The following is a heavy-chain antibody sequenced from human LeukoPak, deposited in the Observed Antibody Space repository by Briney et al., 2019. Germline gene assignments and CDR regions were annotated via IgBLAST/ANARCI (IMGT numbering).Heavy chain of an antibody. D-gene: IGHD3-10*01. V-gene: IGHV4-59*12. J-gene: IGHJ4*02. CDR2: TYYSGST. Sequence: SETLSLTCTVAGGSISSYYRSWIRQPPGKGLEWIGYTYYSGSTNYNPSLKSRVTISVDTSKNQFSLKLISVTAADTALYYCAREGPHGSGIYYNPLDYWGQGALVIVSS. CDR1: GGSISSYY. CDR3: AREGPHGSGIYYNPLDY.